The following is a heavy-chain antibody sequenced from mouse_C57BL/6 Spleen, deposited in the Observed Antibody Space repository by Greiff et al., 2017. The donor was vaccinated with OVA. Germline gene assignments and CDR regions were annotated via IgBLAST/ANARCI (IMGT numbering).Heavy chain of an antibody. CDR3: ARKGSYEVDWYFDV. Sequence: QVQLQQPGAELVKPGASVKLSCKASGYTFTSYWMQWVKQRPGQGLEWIGEIDPSDSYTNYNQKFKGKATLTVDTSSSTAYMQLSSLTSEDSAVYYCARKGSYEVDWYFDVWGTGTTVTVSS. CDR2: IDPSDSYT. V-gene: IGHV1-50*01. J-gene: IGHJ1*03. D-gene: IGHD1-1*02. CDR1: GYTFTSYW.